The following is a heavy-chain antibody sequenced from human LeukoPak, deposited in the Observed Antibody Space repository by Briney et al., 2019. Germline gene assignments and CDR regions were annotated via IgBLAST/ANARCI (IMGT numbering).Heavy chain of an antibody. Sequence: PSGTLSLTCTVSGGSISSYYWSWIRQPPGKGLEWIGYIYYSGSTNYNPSLKSRVTISVDTSKNQFSLKLSSVTAADTAVYYCARHSVGGSGWANFDYWGQGTLVTVSS. CDR3: ARHSVGGSGWANFDY. CDR2: IYYSGST. CDR1: GGSISSYY. J-gene: IGHJ4*02. D-gene: IGHD6-19*01. V-gene: IGHV4-59*08.